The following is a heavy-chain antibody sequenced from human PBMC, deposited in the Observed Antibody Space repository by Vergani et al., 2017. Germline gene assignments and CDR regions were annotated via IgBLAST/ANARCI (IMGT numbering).Heavy chain of an antibody. V-gene: IGHV4-34*01. J-gene: IGHJ2*01. CDR1: GGSFSGYY. D-gene: IGHD2-2*01. Sequence: QVQLQQWGAGLLKPSETLSLTCAVYGGSFSGYYWSWIRQPPGKGLEWIGEIYHSGSTNYNPSLKSRVTISVDTSKNQFSLKLSSVTAADTAVYYCARITRSTRDFDWYFDLWGRGTLVTVSS. CDR2: IYHSGST. CDR3: ARITRSTRDFDWYFDL.